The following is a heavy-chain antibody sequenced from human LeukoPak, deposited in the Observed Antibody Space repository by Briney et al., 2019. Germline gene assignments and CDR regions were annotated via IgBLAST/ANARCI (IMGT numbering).Heavy chain of an antibody. Sequence: SQTLSLTCAISGDSVSSNSAAWNWIRQSPARGLEWLGRTYYRSKWYNDYAVSVKSRITINPDTSKNQFSLQLNSVTPEDTAVYYCARGAWSSSWSGDDAFDIWGQGTMVTVSS. CDR2: TYYRSKWYN. CDR1: GDSVSSNSAA. CDR3: ARGAWSSSWSGDDAFDI. V-gene: IGHV6-1*01. D-gene: IGHD6-13*01. J-gene: IGHJ3*02.